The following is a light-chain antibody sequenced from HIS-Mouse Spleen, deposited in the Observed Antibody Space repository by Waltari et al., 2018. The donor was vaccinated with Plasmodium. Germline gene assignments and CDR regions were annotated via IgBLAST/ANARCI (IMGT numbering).Light chain of an antibody. CDR1: KLGDKS. J-gene: IGLJ3*02. Sequence: SYELTQPPSVSVSPGQTASITCSGYKLGDKSACWYQQKPGQSPLLVIYQDSKRPSGIPERFSGSNSGNTATLTISGTQAMDEADYYCQAWDSSTWVFGGGTKLTVL. V-gene: IGLV3-1*01. CDR3: QAWDSSTWV. CDR2: QDS.